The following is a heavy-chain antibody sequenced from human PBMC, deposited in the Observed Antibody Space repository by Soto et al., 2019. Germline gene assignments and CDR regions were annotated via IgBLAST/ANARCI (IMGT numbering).Heavy chain of an antibody. V-gene: IGHV4-59*01. Sequence: SETLSLTCTVSGGSISSYYWSWIRQPPGKGLEWIGYIYYSGSTNYNPSLKSRVTISVDTSKNQFSLKLSSVTAADTAVYYCARAYYYGSGSSNPYNWFDPWGQGTLVTVSS. CDR3: ARAYYYGSGSSNPYNWFDP. D-gene: IGHD3-10*01. CDR2: IYYSGST. CDR1: GGSISSYY. J-gene: IGHJ5*02.